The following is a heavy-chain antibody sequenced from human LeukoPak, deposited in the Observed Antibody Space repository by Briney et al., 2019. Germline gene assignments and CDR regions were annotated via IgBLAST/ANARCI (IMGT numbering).Heavy chain of an antibody. CDR2: INPNSGGT. D-gene: IGHD1-26*01. J-gene: IGHJ6*03. CDR3: AREGLELDYYYYMDV. CDR1: GYTFTGYY. Sequence: ASVTVSCKASGYTFTGYYMHWVRQAPGQGLEWMGWINPNSGGTNYAQKFQGRVTMTRDTSISTAYMELSRLRSDDTAVYYCAREGLELDYYYYMDVWGKGTTVTVSS. V-gene: IGHV1-2*02.